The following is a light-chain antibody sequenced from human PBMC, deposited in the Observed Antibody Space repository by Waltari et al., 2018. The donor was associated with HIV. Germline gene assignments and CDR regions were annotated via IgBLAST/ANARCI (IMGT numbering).Light chain of an antibody. Sequence: EIVMTQAPDTLSVSPGERATLSCRSRPCLTINLAWYQQKPVQAPRLLIYVASTRATGIPARFSGSWSGTEFTLTISSLQSEDFAVYYCQQYNNWPPMYTFGQGTKLEIK. CDR3: QQYNNWPPMYT. J-gene: IGKJ2*01. V-gene: IGKV3-15*01. CDR2: VAS. CDR1: PCLTIN.